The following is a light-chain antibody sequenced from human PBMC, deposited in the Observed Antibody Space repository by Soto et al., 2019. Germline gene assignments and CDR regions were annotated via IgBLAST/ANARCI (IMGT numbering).Light chain of an antibody. Sequence: QSALTQPASVSGSPGQSITISCTGTSSDVGGFDYVSWYQQHPGKAPKLMIYEVSKRPSGVSNRFSGSKSGNTASLTISGLQAEDEADYYCSSYTGSSTLYVFGTGTKVTV. V-gene: IGLV2-14*01. CDR3: SSYTGSSTLYV. J-gene: IGLJ1*01. CDR1: SSDVGGFDY. CDR2: EVS.